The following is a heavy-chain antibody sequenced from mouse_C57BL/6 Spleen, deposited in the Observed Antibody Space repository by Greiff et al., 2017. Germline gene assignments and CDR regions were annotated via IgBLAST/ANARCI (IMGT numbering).Heavy chain of an antibody. D-gene: IGHD1-1*01. J-gene: IGHJ2*01. Sequence: QVQLQQSGAELVKPGASVKISCKASGYAFSSYWMNWVKQRPGQGLEWIGQIYPGDGDTNYNGKFKGKATLTADKSSSTAYLQLSSLTSEGSAVYVCARRAYYGSSYHYFDYWGQGTTLTVSS. CDR1: GYAFSSYW. V-gene: IGHV1-80*01. CDR3: ARRAYYGSSYHYFDY. CDR2: IYPGDGDT.